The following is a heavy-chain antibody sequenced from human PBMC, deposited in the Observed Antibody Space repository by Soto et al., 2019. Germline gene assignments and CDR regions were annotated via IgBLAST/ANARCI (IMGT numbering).Heavy chain of an antibody. Sequence: QVQLVQSGAEVKKPGSSVMVSCKASGGIFSNYPITWVRQAPGEGLEWMGGIIPIFGSANYAQSFQGRVTSTADESPSTDYMEMSRLSSEDTAVYYCARGVDGSYDSWGNHHGLYAMDVWGQGTAVSVSS. D-gene: IGHD3-3*01. CDR1: GGIFSNYP. V-gene: IGHV1-69*01. CDR2: IIPIFGSA. J-gene: IGHJ6*01. CDR3: ARGVDGSYDSWGNHHGLYAMDV.